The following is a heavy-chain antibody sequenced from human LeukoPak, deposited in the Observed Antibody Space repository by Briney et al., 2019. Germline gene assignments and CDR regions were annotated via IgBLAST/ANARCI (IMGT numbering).Heavy chain of an antibody. CDR3: ASLVG. J-gene: IGHJ4*02. CDR1: GFTFDDYA. V-gene: IGHV3-30*03. CDR2: ISYDGSNK. Sequence: PGGSLRLSCAASGFTFDDYAMHWVRQAPGKGLEWVAVISYDGSNKYYADSVKGRFTISRDNSKNTLYLQMNSLRAEDTAVYYCASLVGGGQGTLVTVSS.